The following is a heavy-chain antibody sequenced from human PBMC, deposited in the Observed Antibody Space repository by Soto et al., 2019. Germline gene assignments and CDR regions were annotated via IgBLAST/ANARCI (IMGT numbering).Heavy chain of an antibody. D-gene: IGHD1-26*01. V-gene: IGHV1-2*02. CDR2: INPKSGGT. CDR1: AYTFTVYY. Sequence: RXSVKVSCKASAYTFTVYYMHWVRLAPGQGLEWMGWINPKSGGTMYPQKFQGRVTMTWDTSISTAYMALTRLRSDDTAVYYCARDLEKGGGSAGFDYWGQGTLVTVSS. CDR3: ARDLEKGGGSAGFDY. J-gene: IGHJ4*02.